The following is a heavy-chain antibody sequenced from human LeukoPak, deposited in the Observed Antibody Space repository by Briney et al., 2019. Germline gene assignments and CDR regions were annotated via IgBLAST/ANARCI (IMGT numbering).Heavy chain of an antibody. D-gene: IGHD3-3*01. CDR2: IYYSGST. J-gene: IGHJ5*02. Sequence: SETLSPTCAVSGGSISSGGYRWTWIRQYPGKGLEWIGSIYYSGSTYYNPSLKSRVTISVDTSKNQFSLKLSSVTAADTAVYYCARQDYDFWSGPNWFDPWGQGTLVTVSS. CDR1: GGSISSGGYR. V-gene: IGHV4-39*01. CDR3: ARQDYDFWSGPNWFDP.